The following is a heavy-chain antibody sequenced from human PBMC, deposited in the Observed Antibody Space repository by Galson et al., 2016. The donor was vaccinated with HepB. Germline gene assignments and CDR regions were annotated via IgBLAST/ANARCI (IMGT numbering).Heavy chain of an antibody. CDR2: ISYDGNNK. Sequence: SLRLSCAASGFTFSSYAMYWVRQAPGKGLEWVAVISYDGNNKYFAGSVKGRFTISRENSYNTLYLQMRSLSPDDTAVYYCAKAVGGGSVSLPDYWGQGALVTVSS. CDR3: AKAVGGGSVSLPDY. V-gene: IGHV3-30-3*01. J-gene: IGHJ4*02. D-gene: IGHD1-26*01. CDR1: GFTFSSYA.